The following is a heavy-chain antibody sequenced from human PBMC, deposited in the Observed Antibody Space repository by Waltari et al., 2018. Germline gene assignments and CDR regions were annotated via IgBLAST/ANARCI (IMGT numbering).Heavy chain of an antibody. J-gene: IGHJ4*02. Sequence: QVQLVESGGGVVQPGRSLRLSCAASGFTFSSYGMHWVRQAPGKGLEGVAVIWYDGSNKYYADSVKGRFTISRDNSKNTLYLQMNSLRAEDTAVYYCARGLYDSSGCFDYWGQGTLVTVSS. CDR3: ARGLYDSSGCFDY. CDR1: GFTFSSYG. V-gene: IGHV3-33*01. CDR2: IWYDGSNK. D-gene: IGHD3-22*01.